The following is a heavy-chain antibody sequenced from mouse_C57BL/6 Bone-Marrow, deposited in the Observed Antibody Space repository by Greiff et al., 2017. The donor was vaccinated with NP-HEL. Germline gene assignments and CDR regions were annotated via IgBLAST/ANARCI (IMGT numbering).Heavy chain of an antibody. D-gene: IGHD1-1*01. CDR3: ARNYGSPYYFDY. Sequence: VPLQQSGAELVKPGASVKLSCKASGYTFTSYWMHWVKQRPGQGLEWIGMIHPNSGSTNYNEKFKSKATLTVDKSSSTAYMQLSSLTSEDSAVYYCARNYGSPYYFDYWGQGTTLTVSS. CDR2: IHPNSGST. J-gene: IGHJ2*01. V-gene: IGHV1-64*01. CDR1: GYTFTSYW.